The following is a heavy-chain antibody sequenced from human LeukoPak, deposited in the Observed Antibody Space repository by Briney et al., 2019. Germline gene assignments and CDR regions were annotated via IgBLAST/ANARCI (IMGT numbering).Heavy chain of an antibody. V-gene: IGHV3-11*04. CDR2: ISSSGSTI. CDR1: GFTFSDYY. Sequence: GGSLRLSCAASGFTFSDYYMSWIRQAPGQGLEWVSYISSSGSTIYYADSVKGRFTISRDNAKNSLYLQMKSLRAEDTAVYYCARGEYYDSSGYYYFDYWGQGTLVTVSS. CDR3: ARGEYYDSSGYYYFDY. D-gene: IGHD3-22*01. J-gene: IGHJ4*02.